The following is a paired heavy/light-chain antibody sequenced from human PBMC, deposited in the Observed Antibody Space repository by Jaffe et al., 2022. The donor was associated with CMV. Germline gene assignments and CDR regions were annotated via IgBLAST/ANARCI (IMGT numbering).Light chain of an antibody. Sequence: EIVLTQSPGTLSLSPGERATLSCRASQSVSSSYLAWYQQKPGQAPRLLIYGASSRATGILDRFSGSGSGTDFTLTISRLEPEDFAVYYCQQYGSSPTFGQGTKVEIK. CDR2: GAS. V-gene: IGKV3-20*01. CDR1: QSVSSSY. J-gene: IGKJ1*01. CDR3: QQYGSSPT.
Heavy chain of an antibody. D-gene: IGHD1-7*01. CDR1: GGSISSNSYY. J-gene: IGHJ4*02. CDR3: ARLIRGYNWNYPSGGYYFDY. Sequence: QLQLQESGPGLVKPSETLSLTCTVSGGSISSNSYYWGWIRQPPGKGLEWIGSIYYSGSTYYNPSLKSRVTISVDTSKTQFSLKLSSVTAADTAVYYCARLIRGYNWNYPSGGYYFDYWGQGTLVTVSS. CDR2: IYYSGST. V-gene: IGHV4-39*01.